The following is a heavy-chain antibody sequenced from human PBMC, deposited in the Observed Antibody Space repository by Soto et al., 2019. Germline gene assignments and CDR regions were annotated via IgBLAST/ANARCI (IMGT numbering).Heavy chain of an antibody. CDR2: IYHTGAA. V-gene: IGHV4-30-2*01. CDR1: GGSIDSGGYS. J-gene: IGHJ5*02. CDR3: VRASYILPFDP. D-gene: IGHD2-21*01. Sequence: QLQLQESGSGLVKPSQTLSLTCAGSGGSIDSGGYSWNWIRQPPGKGLEWIGYIYHTGAAHYNASLEGRVSLSVDMSKNQFSLQMTSGTAADTAVYYCVRASYILPFDPWGQGIFVTVSS.